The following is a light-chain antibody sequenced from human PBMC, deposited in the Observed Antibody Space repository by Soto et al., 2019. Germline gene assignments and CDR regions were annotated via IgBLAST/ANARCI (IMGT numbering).Light chain of an antibody. CDR1: SSNIGAGYD. CDR3: QSYDSSLSVVV. Sequence: QPVLTRPPSVSGAPGQRVTISCTGSSSNIGAGYDVHWYQQLPGTAPKLLIYGNSNRPSGVPDRFSGSKSGTSASLAITGLQAEDEADYYCQSYDSSLSVVVFGGGTKVTVL. J-gene: IGLJ2*01. CDR2: GNS. V-gene: IGLV1-40*01.